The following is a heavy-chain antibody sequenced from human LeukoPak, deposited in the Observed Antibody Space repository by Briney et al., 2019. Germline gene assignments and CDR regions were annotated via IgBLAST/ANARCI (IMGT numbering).Heavy chain of an antibody. V-gene: IGHV4-39*07. Sequence: SETLSLTCTVSGGSISNYYWGWIRQPPGKGLEWIGSIYYSGSTYYNPSLKSRVTISVDTSKNQFSLKLSSVTAADTAVYYCARDHGVGNNWFDPWGQGTLVTVSS. CDR2: IYYSGST. CDR1: GGSISNYY. D-gene: IGHD4-23*01. J-gene: IGHJ5*02. CDR3: ARDHGVGNNWFDP.